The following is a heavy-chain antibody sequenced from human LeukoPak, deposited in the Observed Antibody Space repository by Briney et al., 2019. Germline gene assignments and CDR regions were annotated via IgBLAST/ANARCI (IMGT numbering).Heavy chain of an antibody. D-gene: IGHD3-10*01. CDR3: ARGRPDGSRSYYKFDP. V-gene: IGHV4-34*01. J-gene: IGHJ5*02. Sequence: PSETLSLTCAVYGGSFSGYYWSWIRQPPGKGLEWIGEINHSGSTNYNPSLKSRVTISVDTSKKQFSLRLSSVTAADTAVYYCARGRPDGSRSYYKFDPWGQGTLVTVSS. CDR1: GGSFSGYY. CDR2: INHSGST.